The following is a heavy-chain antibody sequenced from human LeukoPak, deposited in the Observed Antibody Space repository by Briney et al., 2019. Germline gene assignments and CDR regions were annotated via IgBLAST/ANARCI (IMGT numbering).Heavy chain of an antibody. Sequence: GGSLRLSCAASGFTFSSYAMTWVRQAPGKGLEWVSGISGSGYSTYYADSVKGRFTISRDNSKNTLYLQMNSLRVEDTAVYYCAKASSGWYVGADYWGQGTLVTVSS. J-gene: IGHJ4*02. V-gene: IGHV3-23*01. CDR3: AKASSGWYVGADY. CDR1: GFTFSSYA. D-gene: IGHD6-19*01. CDR2: ISGSGYST.